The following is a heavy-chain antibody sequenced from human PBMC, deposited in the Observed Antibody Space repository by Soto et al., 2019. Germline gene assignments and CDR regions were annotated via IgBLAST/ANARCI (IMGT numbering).Heavy chain of an antibody. CDR1: GFNFNSYT. V-gene: IGHV3-21*01. CDR2: ISSSGYI. Sequence: GGSLRLSCAASGFNFNSYTINWVRQSPGKRLEWLSSISSSGYIFFTDSVKGRFTISRDNSKNTLYPQMNSLRVEDTAVYYCARDLNAATTAHYYYAMDVWGQGTTVTVSS. J-gene: IGHJ6*02. CDR3: ARDLNAATTAHYYYAMDV. D-gene: IGHD1-26*01.